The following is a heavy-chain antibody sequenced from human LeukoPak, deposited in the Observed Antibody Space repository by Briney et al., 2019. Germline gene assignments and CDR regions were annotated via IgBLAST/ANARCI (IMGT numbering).Heavy chain of an antibody. J-gene: IGHJ6*03. CDR3: ARQSLPYDFWSGYYPKDYYYYYMDV. Sequence: SVKVSCKASGGTFISYAISWVRQAPGQGLEWMGGIIPIFGTANYAQKFQGRVTITTDESTSTAYMELSSLRSEDTAVYYCARQSLPYDFWSGYYPKDYYYYYMDVWGKGTTVTVSS. D-gene: IGHD3-3*01. V-gene: IGHV1-69*05. CDR1: GGTFISYA. CDR2: IIPIFGTA.